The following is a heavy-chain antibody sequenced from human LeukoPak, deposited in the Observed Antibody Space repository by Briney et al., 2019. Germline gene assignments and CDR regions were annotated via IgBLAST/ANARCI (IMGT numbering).Heavy chain of an antibody. CDR2: ISYDGSNK. D-gene: IGHD3-10*01. V-gene: IGHV3-30-3*01. Sequence: PGGSLRLSCAASGFTFSSYAMHWVRQAPGKGLEWVAVISYDGSNKYYADSVKGRFTISRDNSKNTLYQQMNSLRAEDTAVYYCARAVNEAVRGALDYWGQGTLVTVSS. J-gene: IGHJ4*02. CDR1: GFTFSSYA. CDR3: ARAVNEAVRGALDY.